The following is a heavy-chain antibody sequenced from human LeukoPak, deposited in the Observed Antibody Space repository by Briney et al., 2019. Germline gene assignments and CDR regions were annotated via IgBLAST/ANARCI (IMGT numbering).Heavy chain of an antibody. D-gene: IGHD3-3*01. V-gene: IGHV4-4*02. CDR2: IYHSGST. Sequence: ASGTLSLTCAVSGGSISSRNWWSWVRQPPGKGLEWIGEIYHSGSTNYNPSLKTRVTISVDKSKNQFSLKLSSVTAADTAVYYCARVLRFLEWLSPFDYWGQGTLVTVSS. CDR1: GGSISSRNW. J-gene: IGHJ4*02. CDR3: ARVLRFLEWLSPFDY.